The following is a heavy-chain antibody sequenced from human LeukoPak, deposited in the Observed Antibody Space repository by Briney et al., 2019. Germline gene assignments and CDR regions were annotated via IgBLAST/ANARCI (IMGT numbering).Heavy chain of an antibody. CDR2: ISSSGSTI. CDR1: GFTFSTYA. V-gene: IGHV3-48*04. Sequence: GGSLRLSCAASGFTFSTYAMHWDRQAPGKGLEWVSYISSSGSTIYYADSVKGRFTISRDNAKNSLYLQMNSLRAEDTAVYYCARDGGYSGYDYYFDYWGQGTLVTVSS. CDR3: ARDGGYSGYDYYFDY. D-gene: IGHD5-12*01. J-gene: IGHJ4*02.